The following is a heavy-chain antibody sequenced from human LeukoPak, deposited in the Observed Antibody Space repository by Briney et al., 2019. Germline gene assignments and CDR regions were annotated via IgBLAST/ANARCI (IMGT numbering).Heavy chain of an antibody. CDR2: FDPEDGET. D-gene: IGHD4-11*01. V-gene: IGHV1-24*01. CDR3: ARGPDYSTHFDY. CDR1: GYTLTELS. Sequence: ASVKVSCKVSGYTLTELSMRWVRQAPGKGLEWMGGFDPEDGETIYAQKFQGRVTMTEDTSTDTAYMELSSLRSEDTAVYYCARGPDYSTHFDYWGQGTLVTVSS. J-gene: IGHJ4*02.